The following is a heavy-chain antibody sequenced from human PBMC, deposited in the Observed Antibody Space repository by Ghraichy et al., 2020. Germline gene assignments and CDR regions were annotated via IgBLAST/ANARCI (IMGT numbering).Heavy chain of an antibody. CDR2: INHSGST. CDR3: ARGGSEYSSSWYPNWDYFDY. Sequence: SETLSLTCAVYGGSFSGYYWSWIRQPPGKGLEWIGEINHSGSTNYNPSLKSRVTISVDTSKNQFSLKLSSVTAADTAVYYCARGGSEYSSSWYPNWDYFDYWGQGTLVTVSS. D-gene: IGHD6-13*01. CDR1: GGSFSGYY. J-gene: IGHJ4*02. V-gene: IGHV4-34*01.